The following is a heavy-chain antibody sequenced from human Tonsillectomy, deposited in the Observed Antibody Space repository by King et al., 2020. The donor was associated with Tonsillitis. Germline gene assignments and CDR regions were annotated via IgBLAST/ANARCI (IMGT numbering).Heavy chain of an antibody. Sequence: VKLVESGGGLVQPGGSLRLSCAASGFSFSSYAMSWVRQAPGKGLEWVSAISGSGGSTFYAESVKGRFTISRDNSKKTLYLQMNSLRVEDTAVYYCAVTGVPNYYYYYGMDVWGQGTPATVSS. CDR1: GFSFSSYA. D-gene: IGHD3-9*01. CDR2: ISGSGGST. J-gene: IGHJ6*02. V-gene: IGHV3-23*04. CDR3: AVTGVPNYYYYYGMDV.